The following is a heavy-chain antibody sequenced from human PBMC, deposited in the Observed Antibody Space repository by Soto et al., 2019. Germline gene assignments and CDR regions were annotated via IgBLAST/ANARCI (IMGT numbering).Heavy chain of an antibody. CDR2: SYSSGGT. Sequence: PGGSLRLSCAASEFILCKYTMGWVRQAPGKGLEWVAESYSSGGTEYADSVKGRFTISRDNSKNMLFLQMNSLRVEDTALYYCARDREPDGIWTFDSWGQGTLVTVSS. D-gene: IGHD3-9*01. CDR3: ARDREPDGIWTFDS. J-gene: IGHJ4*02. V-gene: IGHV3-23*01. CDR1: EFILCKYT.